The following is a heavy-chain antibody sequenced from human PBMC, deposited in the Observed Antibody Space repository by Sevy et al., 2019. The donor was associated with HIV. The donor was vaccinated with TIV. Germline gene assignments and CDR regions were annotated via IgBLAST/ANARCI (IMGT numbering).Heavy chain of an antibody. Sequence: GGSPRLSCAASGFTFHDYAMHWVRQPPGKGLEWVSLISWSGGSTYYADSVKGRFTISRDNSKNSLYLQMNSLITEDTALYYCAKDLGSSSWNYNGMDVWGQGTTVTVSS. V-gene: IGHV3-43D*03. J-gene: IGHJ6*02. CDR1: GFTFHDYA. CDR2: ISWSGGST. D-gene: IGHD6-6*01. CDR3: AKDLGSSSWNYNGMDV.